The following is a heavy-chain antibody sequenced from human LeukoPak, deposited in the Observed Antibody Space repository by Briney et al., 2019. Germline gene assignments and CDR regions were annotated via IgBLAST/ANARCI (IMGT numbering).Heavy chain of an antibody. Sequence: GESLKISCKGAAYKFSNYWIAWVRQRPGEDLEWMGIIYPDDSDTRYSPSFQDLVTISADKSISTAYLQWTSLKASDTAIYYCARRDTTYFDYWGQRSLVTVSS. CDR3: ARRDTTYFDY. D-gene: IGHD1-1*01. CDR1: AYKFSNYW. CDR2: IYPDDSDT. V-gene: IGHV5-51*01. J-gene: IGHJ4*02.